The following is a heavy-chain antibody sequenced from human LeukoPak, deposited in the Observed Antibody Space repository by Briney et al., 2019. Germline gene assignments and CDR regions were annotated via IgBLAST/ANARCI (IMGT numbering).Heavy chain of an antibody. D-gene: IGHD2-2*01. V-gene: IGHV1-2*02. Sequence: ASVKVSCKASGYTFTSYAMNWVRQAPGQGLEWMGWINPNSGGTNYAQKFQGRVTMTRDTSISTAYMELSRLRSDDTAVYYCARDVRRTSCYPDWGQGTLVTVSS. CDR1: GYTFTSYA. CDR3: ARDVRRTSCYPD. CDR2: INPNSGGT. J-gene: IGHJ4*02.